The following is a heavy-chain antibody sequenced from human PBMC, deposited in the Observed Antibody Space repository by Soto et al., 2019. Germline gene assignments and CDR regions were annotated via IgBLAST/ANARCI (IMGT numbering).Heavy chain of an antibody. CDR1: GYTFTGFY. CDR3: ARVGDGSYYTFHF. CDR2: INPNSGGT. V-gene: IGHV1-2*02. J-gene: IGHJ4*02. Sequence: XSVKVSCKASGYTFTGFYLHWLRQAPRQGLEWMGWINPNSGGTNYAQKFQGRVTFTRDTSINTAYMELTRLGSDDTAVYFCARVGDGSYYTFHFWGQGAPVTVSS. D-gene: IGHD3-3*01.